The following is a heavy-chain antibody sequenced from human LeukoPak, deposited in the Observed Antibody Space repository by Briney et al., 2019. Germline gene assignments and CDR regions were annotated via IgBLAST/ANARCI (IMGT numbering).Heavy chain of an antibody. CDR2: IYSGGTT. CDR3: ARDQYSYAHAAH. Sequence: GGSLRLSCAASGFTVSSNYMSWVRQAPGKGLEWVSVIYSGGTTYYADSVKGRFTISRDNSKNPLHLQMNSTRAEDTAVYYCARDQYSYAHAAHWGQGTLVTVSS. V-gene: IGHV3-66*01. J-gene: IGHJ4*02. CDR1: GFTVSSNY. D-gene: IGHD5-18*01.